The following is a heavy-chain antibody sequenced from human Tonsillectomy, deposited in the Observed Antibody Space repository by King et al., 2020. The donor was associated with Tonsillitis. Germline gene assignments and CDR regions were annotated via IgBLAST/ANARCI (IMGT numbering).Heavy chain of an antibody. V-gene: IGHV1-69*01. Sequence: QLVQSGAEVKKPGSSVKVSCKASGGTFSSYAISWVRQAPGQGLEWMGGSIPIFGTANYAQKFQGRVTTTADESTSTAYMELSSLRPEDTAGYYCARGVIGAYCGGDCYSLDYWGQGTLVTVSS. D-gene: IGHD2-21*02. J-gene: IGHJ4*02. CDR1: GGTFSSYA. CDR2: SIPIFGTA. CDR3: ARGVIGAYCGGDCYSLDY.